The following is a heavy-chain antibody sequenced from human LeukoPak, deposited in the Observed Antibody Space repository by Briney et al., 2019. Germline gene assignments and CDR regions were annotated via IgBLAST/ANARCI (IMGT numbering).Heavy chain of an antibody. D-gene: IGHD4-17*01. V-gene: IGHV4-34*01. CDR3: ARLRGDLVLFYYYYYYMDV. CDR1: GGSFSGYY. CDR2: INHSGST. Sequence: PSETLSLTCAVYGGSFSGYYWSWIRQPPGKGLEWIGEINHSGSTNYNPSLKSRVTISVGTSKNQFSLKLSSVTAADTAVYYCARLRGDLVLFYYYYYYMDVWGKGTTVTVSS. J-gene: IGHJ6*03.